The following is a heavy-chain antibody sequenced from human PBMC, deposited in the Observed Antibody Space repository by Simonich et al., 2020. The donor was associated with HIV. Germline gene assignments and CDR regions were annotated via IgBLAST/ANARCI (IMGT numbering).Heavy chain of an antibody. V-gene: IGHV1-2*02. Sequence: QVQLVQSGAEVKKPGASVKVSCKASGYTFTVYYMHWVRQAPGQGLEWKGWINPNRGGTNNAQKFQGRVTMTRDTSISTAYMELSRLRSDDTAVYYCAFLGGYDSSGFDAFDIWGQGTMVSVSS. CDR3: AFLGGYDSSGFDAFDI. CDR1: GYTFTVYY. D-gene: IGHD3-22*01. CDR2: INPNRGGT. J-gene: IGHJ3*02.